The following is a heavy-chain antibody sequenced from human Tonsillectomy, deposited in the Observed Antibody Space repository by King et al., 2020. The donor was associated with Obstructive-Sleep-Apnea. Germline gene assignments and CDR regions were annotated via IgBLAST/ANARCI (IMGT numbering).Heavy chain of an antibody. CDR1: GYSISSGYY. CDR2: IYHSGST. V-gene: IGHV4-38-2*02. CDR3: ARLSSGPDAFDI. Sequence: QLQESGPGLVKPSETLSLTCTVSGYSISSGYYWGWIRQPPGKGLEWIGSIYHSGSTYYNPSLKSLVTISVDTSKNQFSLKLSFVTAADTAVYYCARLSSGPDAFDIWGQGTMVTVSS. J-gene: IGHJ3*02. D-gene: IGHD3-22*01.